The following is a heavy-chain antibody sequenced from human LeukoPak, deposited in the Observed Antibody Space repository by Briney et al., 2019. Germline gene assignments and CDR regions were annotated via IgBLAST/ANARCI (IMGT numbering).Heavy chain of an antibody. V-gene: IGHV3-30*02. Sequence: PGGSLRLSCAASGFTFLSYGMHWVRQAPGKGLEWVAFIRYDGSNKYYADSVKGRFTVSRDNAKNSLYLQMNSLRAGDTAVYYCARAPGTMIVVDYWGQGTLVTVSS. CDR1: GFTFLSYG. D-gene: IGHD3-22*01. CDR2: IRYDGSNK. J-gene: IGHJ4*02. CDR3: ARAPGTMIVVDY.